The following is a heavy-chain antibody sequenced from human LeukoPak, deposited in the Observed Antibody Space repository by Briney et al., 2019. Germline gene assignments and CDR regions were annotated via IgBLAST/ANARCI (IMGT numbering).Heavy chain of an antibody. Sequence: GSLRLSCAASGFTFSSYSMNWVRQAPGKGLEWVSSISSSSSYIYYADSVKGRFTISRDNSKNTLYLQMNSLRAEDTAVYYCARESTDTAMPFDYWGQGTLVTVSS. V-gene: IGHV3-21*01. D-gene: IGHD5-18*01. J-gene: IGHJ4*02. CDR3: ARESTDTAMPFDY. CDR2: ISSSSSYI. CDR1: GFTFSSYS.